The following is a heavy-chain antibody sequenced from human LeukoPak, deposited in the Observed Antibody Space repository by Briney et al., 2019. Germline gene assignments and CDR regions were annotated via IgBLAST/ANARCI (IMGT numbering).Heavy chain of an antibody. Sequence: GGSLRLSCAASGFTFSSYLMSWGRQAPGEGLEGVANIKQDGSEKYYVDSVKGRFTISRDNAKNSLYLQMNSLRAEDTAVYYCARTESGYSSSWYLRHYYYYYMDVWGKGTTVTVSS. CDR1: GFTFSSYL. CDR2: IKQDGSEK. V-gene: IGHV3-7*01. J-gene: IGHJ6*03. D-gene: IGHD6-13*01. CDR3: ARTESGYSSSWYLRHYYYYYMDV.